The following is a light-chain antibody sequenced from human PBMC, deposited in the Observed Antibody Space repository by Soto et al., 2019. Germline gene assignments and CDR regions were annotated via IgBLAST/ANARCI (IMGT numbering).Light chain of an antibody. J-gene: IGKJ5*01. Sequence: DIQMTQPPSSLSASVGDRVTITCQASQNINNYLNWYQQKPGRAPKVRIYDASNLEAGVPSRFRGSGSGTDFTFTISRMQPEDIATYYCQQYENLPTFGQGTRLEIK. V-gene: IGKV1-33*01. CDR2: DAS. CDR1: QNINNY. CDR3: QQYENLPT.